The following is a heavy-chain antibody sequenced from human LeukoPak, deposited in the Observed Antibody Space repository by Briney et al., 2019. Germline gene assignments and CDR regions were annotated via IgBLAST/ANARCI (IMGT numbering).Heavy chain of an antibody. D-gene: IGHD6-6*01. CDR1: GYTFTGYY. V-gene: IGHV1-69*13. J-gene: IGHJ4*02. Sequence: GASVKVSCKASGYTFTGYYMHWVRQAPGQGLEWMGGIIPIFGTANYAQKFQGRVTITADESTSTAYMELSSLRSEDTAVYYCARGTSIAARYDLDYWGQGTLVTVSS. CDR2: IIPIFGTA. CDR3: ARGTSIAARYDLDY.